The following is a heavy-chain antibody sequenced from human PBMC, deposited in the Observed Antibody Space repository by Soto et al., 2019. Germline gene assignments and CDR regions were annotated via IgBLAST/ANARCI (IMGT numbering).Heavy chain of an antibody. D-gene: IGHD6-6*01. J-gene: IGHJ5*02. Sequence: GGSRRRSWAASGFTLSSYAMSWVRQAPGKGLEWVSAISGSGGSTYYADSVKGRFTISRDNSKNTLYLQMNSLRAEDTAVYYCAKGVRRLDPWGQGTLVTVSS. CDR3: AKGVRRLDP. CDR1: GFTLSSYA. V-gene: IGHV3-23*01. CDR2: ISGSGGST.